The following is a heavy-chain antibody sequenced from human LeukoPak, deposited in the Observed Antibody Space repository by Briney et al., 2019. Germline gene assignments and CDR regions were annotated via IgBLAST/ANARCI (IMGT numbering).Heavy chain of an antibody. CDR3: AHDYYDSSGYYPGY. CDR1: GXTFTGHY. V-gene: IGHV1-2*02. J-gene: IGHJ4*02. D-gene: IGHD3-22*01. Sequence: GESLKVSFKASGXTFTGHYMHWVRQAPGQGIEWMGWINPNSGGTNYAQKFQGRVTMTRDTSISTAYMELSRLRSDDTAVYYCAHDYYDSSGYYPGYWGQGTLVTVSS. CDR2: INPNSGGT.